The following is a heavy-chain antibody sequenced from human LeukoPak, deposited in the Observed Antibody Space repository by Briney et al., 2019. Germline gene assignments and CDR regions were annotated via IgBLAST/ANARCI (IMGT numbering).Heavy chain of an antibody. CDR3: AKGGATVIDY. J-gene: IGHJ4*02. CDR1: GFTFSNYW. V-gene: IGHV3-74*01. Sequence: GGSLRLSCAASGFTFSNYWMHWVRQAPGKGLVWVSRINSDGSSTTSADSVKGRSTISRDNAKNTLYLQINSLRAEDTAVYYCAKGGATVIDYWGQGTLVTVSS. CDR2: INSDGSST. D-gene: IGHD4-17*01.